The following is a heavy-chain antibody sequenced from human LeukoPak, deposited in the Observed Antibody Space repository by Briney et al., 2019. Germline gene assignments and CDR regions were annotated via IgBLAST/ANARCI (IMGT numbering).Heavy chain of an antibody. CDR2: ISAYNGNT. CDR3: ARSQQLQTLYGMDV. CDR1: GHTFTSYG. V-gene: IGHV1-18*01. Sequence: ASVKVSCKASGHTFTSYGISWVRQAPGQGLEWMGWISAYNGNTNYAQKFQDRVTMTTDTSTSTAYMELGSLRSDDTAVYYCARSQQLQTLYGMDVWGQGTTVTVSS. J-gene: IGHJ6*02. D-gene: IGHD6-13*01.